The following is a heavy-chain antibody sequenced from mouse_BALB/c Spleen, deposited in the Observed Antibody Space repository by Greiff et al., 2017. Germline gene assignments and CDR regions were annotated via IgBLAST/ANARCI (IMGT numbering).Heavy chain of an antibody. CDR1: GYAFSSSW. V-gene: IGHV1-82*01. CDR3: ARRARATDAMDY. CDR2: IYPGDGDT. Sequence: QVQLQQSGPELVKPGASVKISCKASGYAFSSSWMNWVKQRPGQGLEWIGRIYPGDGDTNYNGKFKGKATLTADKSSSTAYMQLSSLTSVDSAVYFCARRARATDAMDYWGQGTSVTVSS. J-gene: IGHJ4*01. D-gene: IGHD3-1*01.